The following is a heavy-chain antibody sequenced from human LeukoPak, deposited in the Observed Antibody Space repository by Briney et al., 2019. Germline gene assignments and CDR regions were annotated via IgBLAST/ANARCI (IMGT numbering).Heavy chain of an antibody. CDR2: IWYDGSNK. Sequence: GGSLRLSCAASGFTFSSYGMHWVRQAPGKGLEWVAVIWYDGSNKYYADSVKGRSTISRDNSKNTLYLQMNSLRAEDTAVYYCAKSDYGDRYFDYWGQGTLVTVSS. CDR3: AKSDYGDRYFDY. CDR1: GFTFSSYG. J-gene: IGHJ4*02. D-gene: IGHD4-17*01. V-gene: IGHV3-33*06.